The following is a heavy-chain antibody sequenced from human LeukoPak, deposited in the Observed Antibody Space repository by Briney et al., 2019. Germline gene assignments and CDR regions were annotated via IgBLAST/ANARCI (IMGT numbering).Heavy chain of an antibody. CDR1: GFTFSNAW. J-gene: IGHJ4*02. D-gene: IGHD6-19*01. V-gene: IGHV3-11*01. Sequence: GGSLRLSCAASGFTFSNAWMSWVRQAPGKGLEWVSYISSSGSTIYYADSVKGRFTISRDNAKNSLYLQMNSLRAEDTAVYYCARDYSSGWYEGDYFDYWGQGTLVTVSS. CDR2: ISSSGSTI. CDR3: ARDYSSGWYEGDYFDY.